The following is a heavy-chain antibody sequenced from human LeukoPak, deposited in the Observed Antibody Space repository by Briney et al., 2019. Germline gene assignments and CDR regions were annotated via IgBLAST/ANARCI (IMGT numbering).Heavy chain of an antibody. J-gene: IGHJ4*02. CDR3: ARADIVVVPAAFFDC. Sequence: PSETLSLTCTVSGYSISSGYYWGWIRQPPGKGLEWIGSIYHSGSTYYNPSLKSRVTISVDTSKNQFSLKLSSVTAADTAVYYCARADIVVVPAAFFDCWGQGTLVTVSS. CDR1: GYSISSGYY. V-gene: IGHV4-38-2*02. D-gene: IGHD2-2*01. CDR2: IYHSGST.